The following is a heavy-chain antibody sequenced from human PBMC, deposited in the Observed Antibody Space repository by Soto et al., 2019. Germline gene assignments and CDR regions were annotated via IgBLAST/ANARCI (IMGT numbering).Heavy chain of an antibody. CDR2: IYYSGST. CDR1: GGSISSSSYY. CDR3: ARLGRDGYNLAPPMGNLAPPNDY. D-gene: IGHD5-12*01. V-gene: IGHV4-39*01. J-gene: IGHJ4*02. Sequence: SETLSLTCTVSGGSISSSSYYWGWIRQPPGKGLEWIGRIYYSGSTYYNPSLKSRVTISVDTSKNQFSLKLTSLTAADTAVYYCARLGRDGYNLAPPMGNLAPPNDYWGQGTLVTVSS.